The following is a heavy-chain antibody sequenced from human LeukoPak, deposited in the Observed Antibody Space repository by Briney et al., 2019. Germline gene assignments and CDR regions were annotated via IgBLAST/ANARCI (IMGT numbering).Heavy chain of an antibody. CDR2: IYHSGRT. V-gene: IGHV4-59*08. J-gene: IGHJ4*02. CDR1: GGSISSYY. CDR3: ARRFDSSGWVDY. D-gene: IGHD6-19*01. Sequence: SQTLSLTCTVSGGSISSYYWSWIRPPPGNGLEWVGYIYHSGRTNYSPSLKSRVTITVDTSKNQFSLKLSSVTAADTAVYYCARRFDSSGWVDYWGQGTLVTVSS.